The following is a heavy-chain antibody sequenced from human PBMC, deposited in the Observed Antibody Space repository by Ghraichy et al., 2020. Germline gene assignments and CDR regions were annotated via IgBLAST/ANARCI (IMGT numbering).Heavy chain of an antibody. V-gene: IGHV3-23*01. Sequence: GGSLRLSCAASGFTFSSYAMSWVRQAPGKGLEWVSAISGSGGSTYYADSVKGRFTISRDNSKNTLYLQMNSLRAEDTAVYYCARRGILWLQDYYYDMDVWGQGTTVTVSS. CDR3: ARRGILWLQDYYYDMDV. CDR1: GFTFSSYA. D-gene: IGHD5-18*01. CDR2: ISGSGGST. J-gene: IGHJ6*02.